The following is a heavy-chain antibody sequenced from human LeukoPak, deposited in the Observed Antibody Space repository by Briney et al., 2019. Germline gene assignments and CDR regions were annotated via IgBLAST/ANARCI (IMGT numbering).Heavy chain of an antibody. CDR1: GFTFSSYS. CDR3: ARDRKYSSSSRAFDI. Sequence: GGSLRLSCAASGFTFSSYSMNWVRQAPGKGLEWVSSISSSSSYIYYADSVKGRLTISRDNAKNSLYLQMNSLRAEDTAVYYCARDRKYSSSSRAFDIWGQGTMVTVSS. D-gene: IGHD6-6*01. J-gene: IGHJ3*02. CDR2: ISSSSSYI. V-gene: IGHV3-21*01.